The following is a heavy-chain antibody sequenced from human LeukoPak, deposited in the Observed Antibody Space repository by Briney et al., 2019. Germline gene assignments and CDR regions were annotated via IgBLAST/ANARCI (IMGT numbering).Heavy chain of an antibody. CDR2: ISGDETYT. Sequence: GGSLRLSCVASGFTFSSYFMHWIRQAPGEGLMYVSQISGDETYTNYAASVKGRFTISRDNAKNTLYLQMNSLRAEDMAGYYCLREDNAFNIWGQGTLVTVSS. V-gene: IGHV3-74*01. CDR1: GFTFSSYF. J-gene: IGHJ3*02. CDR3: LREDNAFNI.